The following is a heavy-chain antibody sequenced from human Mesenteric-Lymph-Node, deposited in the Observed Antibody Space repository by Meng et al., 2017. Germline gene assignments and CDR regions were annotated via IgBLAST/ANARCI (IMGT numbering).Heavy chain of an antibody. CDR1: GFTLSTYE. CDR3: ASSILGFGELLSGHYYYYYGMDV. D-gene: IGHD3-10*01. J-gene: IGHJ6*02. V-gene: IGHV3-21*01. CDR2: ISSSSSYI. Sequence: GGSLRLSCAASGFTLSTYEMNWVRQAPGKGLEWVSSISSSSSYIYYADSVKGRFTISRDNSKNTLYLQMNSLRAEDTAVYYCASSILGFGELLSGHYYYYYGMDVWGQGTTVTVSS.